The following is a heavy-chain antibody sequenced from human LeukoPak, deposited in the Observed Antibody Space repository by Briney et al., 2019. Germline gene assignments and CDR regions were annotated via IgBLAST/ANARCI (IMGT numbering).Heavy chain of an antibody. Sequence: PSETLSLTCTLSVGSISIYYASWIPHPPEGRVECIGYIYYRGSTNYNPSLKSRVTLSQDTPQKHFSLKLSSVTAADTALYYCAGVKDFWSPRRPDTDAFEIWGQGKMVTVSS. CDR3: AGVKDFWSPRRPDTDAFEI. J-gene: IGHJ3*02. V-gene: IGHV4-59*01. CDR2: IYYRGST. CDR1: VGSISIYY. D-gene: IGHD3-3*01.